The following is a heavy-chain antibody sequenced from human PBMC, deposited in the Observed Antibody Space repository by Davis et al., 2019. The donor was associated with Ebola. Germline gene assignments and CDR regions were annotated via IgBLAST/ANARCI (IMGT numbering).Heavy chain of an antibody. D-gene: IGHD6-13*01. J-gene: IGHJ4*02. CDR1: GGSISSGDYY. V-gene: IGHV4-30-4*01. CDR2: IYYSGST. CDR3: ARRRSSSWTFVDY. Sequence: MPSETLSLTCTVSGGSISSGDYYWSWIRQPPGKGLEWIGYIYYSGSTYYNPPLKSRVTISVDTSKNQFSLKLSSVTAADTAVYYCARRRSSSWTFVDYWGQGTLVTVSS.